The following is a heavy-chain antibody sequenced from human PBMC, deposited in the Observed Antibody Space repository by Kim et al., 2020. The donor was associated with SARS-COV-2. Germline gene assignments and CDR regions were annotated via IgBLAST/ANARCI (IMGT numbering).Heavy chain of an antibody. CDR1: GFNFDEYD. J-gene: IGHJ4*02. D-gene: IGHD3-10*01. V-gene: IGHV3-9*01. CDR3: ATLGVRGRYEY. Sequence: GGSLRLSCAASGFNFDEYDMFWVRQAPGKGLEWLTGINLKSDRIAYGDSVRGRFSISRDNAKKSLSAQINSLRPEDTAIYYCATLGVRGRYEYGGQGTL. CDR2: INLKSDRI.